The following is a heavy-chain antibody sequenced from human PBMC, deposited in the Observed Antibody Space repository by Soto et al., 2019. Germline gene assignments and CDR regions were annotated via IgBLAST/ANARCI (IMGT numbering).Heavy chain of an antibody. D-gene: IGHD3-22*01. CDR1: GGSISSSSYY. Sequence: SETLSLTCTVSGGSISSSSYYWGWIRQPPGKGLEWIGSIYYSGSTYYNPSLKSRVTISVDTSKNQFSLKLSSVTAADTAVYYCARKPHDCSGYQESNWFDPCGQGTLVTVSS. V-gene: IGHV4-39*01. CDR3: ARKPHDCSGYQESNWFDP. J-gene: IGHJ5*02. CDR2: IYYSGST.